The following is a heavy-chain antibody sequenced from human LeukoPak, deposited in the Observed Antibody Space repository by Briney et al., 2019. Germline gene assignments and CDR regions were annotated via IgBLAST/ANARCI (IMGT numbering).Heavy chain of an antibody. V-gene: IGHV5-51*01. J-gene: IGHJ6*02. Sequence: GESLKISCKGSGYSFTSYWIGWVRQMPGKGLEWMGIIYPGDFDTRYSPSFQGQVTISADKSISTAYLQWSSLKASDTAMYYCASRSGYDSSGYYYGMDVWGQGTTVTVSS. CDR1: GYSFTSYW. CDR2: IYPGDFDT. D-gene: IGHD3-22*01. CDR3: ASRSGYDSSGYYYGMDV.